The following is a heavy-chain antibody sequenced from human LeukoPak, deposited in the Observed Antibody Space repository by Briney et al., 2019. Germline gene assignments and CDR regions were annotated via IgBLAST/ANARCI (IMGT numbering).Heavy chain of an antibody. J-gene: IGHJ3*02. CDR3: ARPVNRGRDGYNSAFDI. CDR2: ISSSSSYT. CDR1: GFTFSDYY. V-gene: IGHV3-11*06. Sequence: PGGSLRLSCAASGFTFSDYYMSWIRQAPGKGLEWVSYISSSSSYTNYADSVKGRFTISRDNAKNSLYLQMNSLRAEDTAVYYCARPVNRGRDGYNSAFDIWGQGTMVTVSS. D-gene: IGHD5-24*01.